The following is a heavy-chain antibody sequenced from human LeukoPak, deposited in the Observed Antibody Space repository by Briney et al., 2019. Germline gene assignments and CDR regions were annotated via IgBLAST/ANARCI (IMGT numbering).Heavy chain of an antibody. D-gene: IGHD3-22*01. Sequence: WASVKVSCKASGYTFTSYGTSWARQPPGQGLEWMGWISAYNGNNSYAPKLQGRATMTTDTSTSTAYMELRSLRSDDTAVYYWAREPDRHYYDSSGKSMDVWGQGTTVTVSS. J-gene: IGHJ6*02. CDR3: AREPDRHYYDSSGKSMDV. CDR2: ISAYNGNN. CDR1: GYTFTSYG. V-gene: IGHV1-18*01.